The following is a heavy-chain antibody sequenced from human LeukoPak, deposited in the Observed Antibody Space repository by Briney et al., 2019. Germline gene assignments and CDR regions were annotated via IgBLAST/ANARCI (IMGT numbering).Heavy chain of an antibody. CDR3: ARDCSSTSCYGMVYYYGMDV. V-gene: IGHV3-21*01. CDR2: ISGSSSYI. D-gene: IGHD2-2*01. J-gene: IGHJ6*02. CDR1: GFTFSSYS. Sequence: GGSLRLSCAASGFTFSSYSMNWVRQAPGKGLEWVSSISGSSSYIYYADSVKGRFTISRDNAKNSLYLQMNSLRAEDTAVYYCARDCSSTSCYGMVYYYGMDVWGQGTTVTVSS.